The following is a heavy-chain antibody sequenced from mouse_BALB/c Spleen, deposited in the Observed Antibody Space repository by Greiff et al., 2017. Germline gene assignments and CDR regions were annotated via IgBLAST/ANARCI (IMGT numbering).Heavy chain of an antibody. CDR2: IWAGGST. J-gene: IGHJ4*01. Sequence: VQLQESGPGLVAPSQSLSITCTVSGFSLTSYGVHWVRQPPGKGLEWLGVIWAGGSTNYNSALMSRLSISKDNSKSQVFLKMNSLQTDDTAMYYCARFITTVVATDAMDYWGQGTSVTVSS. V-gene: IGHV2-9*02. CDR1: GFSLTSYG. D-gene: IGHD1-1*01. CDR3: ARFITTVVATDAMDY.